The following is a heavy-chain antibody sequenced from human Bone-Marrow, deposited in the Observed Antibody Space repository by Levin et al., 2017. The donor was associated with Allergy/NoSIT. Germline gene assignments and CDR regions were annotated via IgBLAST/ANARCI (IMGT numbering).Heavy chain of an antibody. CDR3: ASLPPERHGYSSSGYSFDY. D-gene: IGHD6-13*01. Sequence: SETLSLTCTVSGGSISSSSYYWGWIRQPPGKGLEWIGSIYYSGSTYYNPSLKSRVTISVDTSKNQFSRKLSSVTAADTAVYYCASLPPERHGYSSSGYSFDYWGQGTLVTVSS. CDR1: GGSISSSSYY. V-gene: IGHV4-39*07. J-gene: IGHJ4*02. CDR2: IYYSGST.